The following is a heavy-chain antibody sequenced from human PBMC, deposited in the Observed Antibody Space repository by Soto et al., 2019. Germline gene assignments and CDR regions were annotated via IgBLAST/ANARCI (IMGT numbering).Heavy chain of an antibody. J-gene: IGHJ4*02. Sequence: GGSLRLSCAASGFTFSSYGMHWVRQAPGKGLEWVAVISYDGSNKYYADSVKGRFTISRDNSKNTLYLQMNSLRAEDTAVYYCAKGGTTVMDFDYWGQGTLVTVSS. CDR2: ISYDGSNK. D-gene: IGHD4-17*01. V-gene: IGHV3-30*18. CDR3: AKGGTTVMDFDY. CDR1: GFTFSSYG.